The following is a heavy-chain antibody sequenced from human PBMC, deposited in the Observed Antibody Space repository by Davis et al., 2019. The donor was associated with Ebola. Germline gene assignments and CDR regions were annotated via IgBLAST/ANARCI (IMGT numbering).Heavy chain of an antibody. CDR3: AAGGIVEGYYGMDV. V-gene: IGHV1-58*01. J-gene: IGHJ6*02. Sequence: SVKVSCKASGFTFTSSAVQWVRQARGQRLEWIGWIVVGSGNTNYAQKFQERVTITRDMSTSTAYMELSSLRSEDTAVYYCAAGGIVEGYYGMDVWGQGTTVTVSS. CDR2: IVVGSGNT. D-gene: IGHD2-15*01. CDR1: GFTFTSSA.